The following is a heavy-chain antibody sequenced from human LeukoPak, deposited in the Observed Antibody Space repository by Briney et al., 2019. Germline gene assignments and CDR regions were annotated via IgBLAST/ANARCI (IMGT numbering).Heavy chain of an antibody. V-gene: IGHV5-51*01. CDR3: AREVGSSSLTFDY. J-gene: IGHJ4*02. CDR2: IWPSYSET. CDR1: GFTFSNYW. D-gene: IGHD2-2*01. Sequence: GESLKISCNGSGFTFSNYWIGWVRQMPGKGLEWMGVIWPSYSETRYSPSFQGQVTISADKSITTAYLQWSSLKASDTAMYYCAREVGSSSLTFDYWGQGTLVTVPS.